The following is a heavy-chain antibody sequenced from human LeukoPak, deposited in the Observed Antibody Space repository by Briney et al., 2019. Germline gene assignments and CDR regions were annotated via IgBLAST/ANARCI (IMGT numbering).Heavy chain of an antibody. CDR3: TRVGYIDEGIDY. V-gene: IGHV3-7*04. CDR1: GFTFGDYA. CDR2: IKQDGSKK. D-gene: IGHD5-24*01. J-gene: IGHJ4*02. Sequence: GGSLRLSCTASGFTFGDYAMSWFRQAPGKGLEWVASIKQDGSKKSYVDSVKGRFTISRDNAKNSLYLQMNSLRAEDTAIYYCTRVGYIDEGIDYWGQGTLVTVSS.